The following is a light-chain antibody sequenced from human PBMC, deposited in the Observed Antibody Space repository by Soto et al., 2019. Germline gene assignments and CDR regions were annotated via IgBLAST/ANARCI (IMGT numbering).Light chain of an antibody. CDR2: EVS. J-gene: IGLJ3*02. Sequence: QSALTQPASVSGSPGQSITISCTGTSSDVGGYNYVSWYQQHPGKAPKLMIYEVSNRPSGVSNRFSGSKSGNTASLTISGLQAEDEADYYCSSYTSSSTRVFGRGTNLTVL. CDR3: SSYTSSSTRV. CDR1: SSDVGGYNY. V-gene: IGLV2-14*01.